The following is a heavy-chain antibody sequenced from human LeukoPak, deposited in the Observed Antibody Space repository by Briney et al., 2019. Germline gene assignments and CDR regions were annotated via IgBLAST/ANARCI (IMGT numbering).Heavy chain of an antibody. CDR1: GFTFSSYA. Sequence: PGGSLRLSCAASGFTFSSYAMSWVRQAPGKGLEWVSVISGSGYSTYYADSVKGRFTVSRDTSKDTLYLQMNSLSAEDTAVYYCAKVNQGIQLWGIKGPLDYWGQGTLVTVSS. J-gene: IGHJ4*02. CDR3: AKVNQGIQLWGIKGPLDY. D-gene: IGHD5-18*01. V-gene: IGHV3-23*01. CDR2: ISGSGYST.